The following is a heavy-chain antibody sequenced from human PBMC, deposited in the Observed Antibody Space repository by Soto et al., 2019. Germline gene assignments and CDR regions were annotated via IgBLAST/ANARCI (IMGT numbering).Heavy chain of an antibody. CDR3: AREVGYYSATRRNLYFDY. CDR2: INHTGGS. CDR1: GGSFSGYY. V-gene: IGHV4-34*01. Sequence: SETLSLTCAVSGGSFSGYYWGWVRQPPGKGLEWIGDINHTGGSNYNPSLKSRVMISVDTAKTQFSLNVTSVTAADTAVYYCAREVGYYSATRRNLYFDYWGPGTLVTVSS. D-gene: IGHD2-2*01. J-gene: IGHJ4*02.